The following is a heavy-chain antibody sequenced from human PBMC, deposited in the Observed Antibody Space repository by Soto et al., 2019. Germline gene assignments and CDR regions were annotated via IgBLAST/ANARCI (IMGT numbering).Heavy chain of an antibody. Sequence: GGSLRLSCAASGFTSSSYWMHWVRQAPGKGPVWVSRINIDGSTIDYADSVKGRFTISRDDARNTLYLQMSSLRAEDTAVYYCARAGYYRFDYWGQGTPVTVSS. V-gene: IGHV3-74*01. CDR2: INIDGSTI. J-gene: IGHJ4*02. CDR1: GFTSSSYW. D-gene: IGHD3-22*01. CDR3: ARAGYYRFDY.